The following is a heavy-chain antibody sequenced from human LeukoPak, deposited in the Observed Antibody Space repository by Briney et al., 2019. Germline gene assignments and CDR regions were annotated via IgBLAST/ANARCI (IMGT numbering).Heavy chain of an antibody. CDR3: AKDPFSGSYYADNWFDP. D-gene: IGHD1-26*01. J-gene: IGHJ5*02. Sequence: GGSLRLPCAPSGFNFSTFPMSWAAQAPGRGGEGFSAIIGRGVSTYYADSVKGRFTISRDNSKNTLYLQMNSLRAEDTAVYYCAKDPFSGSYYADNWFDPWGQGTLVTVSS. V-gene: IGHV3-23*01. CDR1: GFNFSTFP. CDR2: IIGRGVST.